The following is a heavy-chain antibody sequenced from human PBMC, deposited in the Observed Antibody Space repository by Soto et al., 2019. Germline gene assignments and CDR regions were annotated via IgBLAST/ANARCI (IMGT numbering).Heavy chain of an antibody. J-gene: IGHJ6*02. Sequence: SETLSLTCAVYGGSFSGYYWSWIRQPPGKGLEWIGEINHSGSTKYNPSLKRRVTISVDTSKHQFSLKLSSVTAADTAVYYCAGWRLGESLYYYYGMDVWGQGTTVT. CDR2: INHSGST. CDR1: GGSFSGYY. D-gene: IGHD3-10*01. CDR3: AGWRLGESLYYYYGMDV. V-gene: IGHV4-34*01.